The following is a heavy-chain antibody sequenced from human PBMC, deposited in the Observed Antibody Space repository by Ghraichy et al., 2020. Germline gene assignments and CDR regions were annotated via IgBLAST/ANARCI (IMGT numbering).Heavy chain of an antibody. Sequence: GGSLRLSCAVSGFTFSNHGMHWVRQAPGKGLEWVAVVSSHGGTVYYKDSVKGRFTVSRDNSKNTLYLQMNSLRAEDTAVYYCAKEGDSGTKYLFDYLGQGTLVTVSS. CDR3: AKEGDSGTKYLFDY. J-gene: IGHJ4*02. CDR2: VSSHGGTV. V-gene: IGHV3-30*18. D-gene: IGHD3-10*01. CDR1: GFTFSNHG.